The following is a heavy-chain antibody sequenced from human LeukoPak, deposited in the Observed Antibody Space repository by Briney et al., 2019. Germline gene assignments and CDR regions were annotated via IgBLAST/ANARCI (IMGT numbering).Heavy chain of an antibody. CDR2: FYTTGGT. J-gene: IGHJ4*02. CDR3: ARHVKNYYPNY. CDR1: AGSIGSYY. D-gene: IGHD1-26*01. Sequence: SETLSLTCSVSAGSIGSYYWSWIRQPPGKGLEWIGYFYTTGGTNYTPSLRSRVTMSLDTSRNQLSLRLTSVTAADTAVYYCARHVKNYYPNYWGQGILVTVSS. V-gene: IGHV4-4*09.